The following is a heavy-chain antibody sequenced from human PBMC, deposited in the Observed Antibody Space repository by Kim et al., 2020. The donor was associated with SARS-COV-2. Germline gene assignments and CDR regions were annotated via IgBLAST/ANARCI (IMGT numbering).Heavy chain of an antibody. CDR2: VFYSGNT. J-gene: IGHJ4*02. CDR3: AIGGGSSSWPADRYFAS. CDR1: GGSISDYY. V-gene: IGHV4-59*01. D-gene: IGHD6-13*01. Sequence: SETLSLTCTVSGGSISDYYWSWIRQPPGKGLEWIGYVFYSGNTNYNPSLQSRVTISADTTANQFSLELNSMTTADKVVYFCAIGGGSSSWPADRYFASWGRGTVVTVSS.